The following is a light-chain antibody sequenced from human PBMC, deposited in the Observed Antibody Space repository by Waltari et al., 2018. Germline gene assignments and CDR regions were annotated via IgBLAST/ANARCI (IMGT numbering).Light chain of an antibody. V-gene: IGKV3-20*01. CDR2: GAS. Sequence: EIVLTQSPGTLSLSPGERATLSCRASQSVSSSYLAWYQQKPGQAPRLLIYGASSRATGSPDRFSGSGSGTYFTLTISRLEPEDFAVYYCQQYGSSPSWTFGQGTKVEIK. J-gene: IGKJ1*01. CDR1: QSVSSSY. CDR3: QQYGSSPSWT.